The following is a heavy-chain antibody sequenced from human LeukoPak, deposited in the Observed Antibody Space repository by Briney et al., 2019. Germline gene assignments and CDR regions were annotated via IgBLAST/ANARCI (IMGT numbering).Heavy chain of an antibody. D-gene: IGHD4-23*01. CDR3: SRSHDYGGLYFYYYMDV. CDR2: IYYSGST. J-gene: IGHJ6*03. V-gene: IGHV4-39*01. Sequence: SETLSLTCTVSGGSISSSSYYWGWIRQPPGKGLEWIGSIYYSGSTYYNPSLKSRVTISVDTSKNQFSLNLRSVTAADTAIYFCSRSHDYGGLYFYYYMDVWGKGTTVTVSS. CDR1: GGSISSSSYY.